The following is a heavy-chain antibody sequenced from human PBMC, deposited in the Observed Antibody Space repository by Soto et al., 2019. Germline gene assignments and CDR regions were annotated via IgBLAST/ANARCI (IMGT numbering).Heavy chain of an antibody. Sequence: GESLKISCKVSGYSFTSYWIGWVRQMPGKGLEWMGIIYPGDSDTRYSPSFQGQVTISADKSISTAYLQWSSLKASDTAMYYCARDSITGTTGMDVWGQGTTVTVSS. J-gene: IGHJ6*02. CDR2: IYPGDSDT. V-gene: IGHV5-51*01. CDR1: GYSFTSYW. CDR3: ARDSITGTTGMDV. D-gene: IGHD1-7*01.